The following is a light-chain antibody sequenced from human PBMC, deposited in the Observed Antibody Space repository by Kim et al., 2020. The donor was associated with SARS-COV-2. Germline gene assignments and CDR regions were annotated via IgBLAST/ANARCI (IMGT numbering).Light chain of an antibody. CDR1: QGLSNY. CDR3: QKYNSALT. V-gene: IGKV1-27*01. J-gene: IGKJ1*01. Sequence: DIQMTQSPSSLSASVGDRVTITCRASQGLSNYLAWYQQKPGKVPKLLIYAASTLQSGVPSRFSGSGSGTDFTLTISSLQPEAVASYYCQKYNSALTFGQGTKVDIK. CDR2: AAS.